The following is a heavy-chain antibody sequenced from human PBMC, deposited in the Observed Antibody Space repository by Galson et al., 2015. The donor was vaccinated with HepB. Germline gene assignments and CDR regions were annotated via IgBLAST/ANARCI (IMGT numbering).Heavy chain of an antibody. Sequence: SLRLSCAASGFTFSSYWMNWVRQAPGKGLEWVAKIKQDGSEKYYVDSVKGRFTISRDNAQNSLYLQMNSLRAEDTAVFYCARDRGEQLVRYYYSGMDVWGQGTTVTVSS. J-gene: IGHJ6*02. CDR3: ARDRGEQLVRYYYSGMDV. V-gene: IGHV3-7*03. CDR2: IKQDGSEK. D-gene: IGHD6-6*01. CDR1: GFTFSSYW.